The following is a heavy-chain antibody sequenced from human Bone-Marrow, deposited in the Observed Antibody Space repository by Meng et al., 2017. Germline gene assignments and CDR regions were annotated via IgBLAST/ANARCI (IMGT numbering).Heavy chain of an antibody. J-gene: IGHJ4*02. V-gene: IGHV3-33*01. CDR3: ARVFDTYYFDS. Sequence: QVQLVESGGGVVQPGRSLRLSCAASGFPFSSYGMHWVRQAPGKGLEWVALIWSDGSNKYYEDSVKGRFTISRDNSKNTLYLQMNSLRAEDTALYYCARVFDTYYFDSWGQGTLVTVSS. CDR2: IWSDGSNK. CDR1: GFPFSSYG.